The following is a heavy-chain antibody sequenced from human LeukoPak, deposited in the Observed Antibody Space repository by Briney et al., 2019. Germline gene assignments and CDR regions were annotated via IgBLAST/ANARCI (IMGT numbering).Heavy chain of an antibody. CDR3: AREYSSSSGRAFDI. D-gene: IGHD6-6*01. CDR1: GFTFTTYT. J-gene: IGHJ3*02. V-gene: IGHV3-48*01. CDR2: ISSSSTAI. Sequence: GGSLRLSCAASGFTFTTYTMNWVRQAPGKGLEWVSYISSSSTAIYYADSVKGRFTISRDNAKNSLSLQMNSLRAEDAAVYYCAREYSSSSGRAFDIWGQGTMVTVSS.